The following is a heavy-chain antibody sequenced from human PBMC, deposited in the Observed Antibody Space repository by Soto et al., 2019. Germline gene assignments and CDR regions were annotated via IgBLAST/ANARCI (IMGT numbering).Heavy chain of an antibody. D-gene: IGHD3-3*01. Sequence: QITLKESGPTLVKPTQTLTLTCTFSGFSLSTSGVGVGWIRQPPGKALEWLALIYWDDYKRYSPSLKSRLTNTKDTYKNQVVLTMTNMDPVDTATYYCAHMGMVSIFGVVIIPDAFDIWGQGTMVTVSS. V-gene: IGHV2-5*02. J-gene: IGHJ3*02. CDR3: AHMGMVSIFGVVIIPDAFDI. CDR2: IYWDDYK. CDR1: GFSLSTSGVG.